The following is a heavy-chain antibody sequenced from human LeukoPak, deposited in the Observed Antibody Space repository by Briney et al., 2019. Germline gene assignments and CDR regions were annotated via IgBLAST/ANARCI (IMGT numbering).Heavy chain of an antibody. CDR2: ISWNSGSI. V-gene: IGHV3-9*01. CDR3: ASETGDPYYYGMDV. Sequence: GGSLRLSCAASGFTFSSYAMSWVRQAPGKGLEWVSGISWNSGSIGYADSVKGRFTISRDNAKNSLYLQMNSLRAEDTAVYYCASETGDPYYYGMDVWGQGATVTVSS. D-gene: IGHD7-27*01. CDR1: GFTFSSYA. J-gene: IGHJ6*02.